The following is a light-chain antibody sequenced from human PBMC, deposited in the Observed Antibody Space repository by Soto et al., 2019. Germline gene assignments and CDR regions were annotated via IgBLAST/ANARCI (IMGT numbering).Light chain of an antibody. J-gene: IGLJ3*02. CDR1: SSDVGNYNY. V-gene: IGLV2-8*01. CDR3: TSYSGVNQVL. CDR2: QVN. Sequence: QSALTQPPSASGSPGQSVTISCTGTSSDVGNYNYVSWNQQHPGKAPRLMIYQVNKRPSGVPDRFSGSKSGNTASLTVSGLQAEDEADYYCTSYSGVNQVLFGGGTKLTVL.